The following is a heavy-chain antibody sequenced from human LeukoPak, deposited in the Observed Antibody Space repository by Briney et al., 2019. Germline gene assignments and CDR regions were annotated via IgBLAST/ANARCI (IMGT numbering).Heavy chain of an antibody. CDR2: INPNSGGR. CDR3: ARGGDDYGDYDWFDP. CDR1: GYTFIDYY. D-gene: IGHD4-17*01. V-gene: IGHV1-2*02. J-gene: IGHJ5*02. Sequence: ASVKVSCTASGYTFIDYYMHWVRQAPGQGLEWLGCINPNSGGRNYAQKFQGRVTMTRDTSISTAYMELSRLRSDDTAVYYCARGGDDYGDYDWFDPWGQGTLVTVSS.